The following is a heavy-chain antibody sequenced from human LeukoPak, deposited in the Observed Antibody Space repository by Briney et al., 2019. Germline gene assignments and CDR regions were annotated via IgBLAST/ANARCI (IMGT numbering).Heavy chain of an antibody. CDR2: INPYSGDT. J-gene: IGHJ4*02. V-gene: IGHV1-2*02. D-gene: IGHD2-15*01. CDR3: VSGNYFDY. CDR1: GYSFTDYY. Sequence: ASVKVSCKASGYSFTDYYMHWVRQAPGQGLEWMGWINPYSGDTNYEQKFQGRVTMTRDTSISTAYMELSSLRSDDTAVYYCVSGNYFDYWGQETLVTVSS.